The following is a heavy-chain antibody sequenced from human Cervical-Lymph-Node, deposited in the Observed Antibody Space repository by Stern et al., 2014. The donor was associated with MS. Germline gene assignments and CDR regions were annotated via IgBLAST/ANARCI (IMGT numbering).Heavy chain of an antibody. CDR1: GYTFAGND. CDR3: ARERGRAGPAMADY. J-gene: IGHJ4*02. CDR2: INPNRGGQ. D-gene: IGHD5-18*01. Sequence: QVQLGQSGAEVKKPGASVKVSCKTSGYTFAGNDIHWVRQAPGQGLEWMGRINPNRGGQNYAQKFQGRVTMTRDTSITTASMELSRLRFDDTAIYYCARERGRAGPAMADYWGQGTLVTVSS. V-gene: IGHV1-2*06.